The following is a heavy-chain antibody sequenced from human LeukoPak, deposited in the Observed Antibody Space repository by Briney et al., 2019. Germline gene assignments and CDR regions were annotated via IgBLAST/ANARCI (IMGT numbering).Heavy chain of an antibody. V-gene: IGHV3-21*01. CDR1: GFTFSSYG. CDR2: ISSSSSYI. J-gene: IGHJ4*02. CDR3: ARDRYSSSYYFDY. D-gene: IGHD6-6*01. Sequence: GGSLRLSCAASGFTFSSYGMHWIRQAPGKGLEWVSSISSSSSYIYYADSVKGRFTISRDNAKNSLYLQMNSLRAEDTAVYYCARDRYSSSYYFDYWGQGTLVTVSS.